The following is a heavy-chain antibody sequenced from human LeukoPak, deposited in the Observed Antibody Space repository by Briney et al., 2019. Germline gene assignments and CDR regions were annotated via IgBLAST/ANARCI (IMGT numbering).Heavy chain of an antibody. J-gene: IGHJ4*02. V-gene: IGHV4-34*01. CDR3: ARGAQTYYDKAPVDY. CDR2: INHSGST. Sequence: PSETLSLTCAVYGGSFSGYYWSWIRQPPGTGLEWFGEINHSGSTNYNPSLKSRVTISVDTSKSQFSLKLNSMTAADTAVYYCARGAQTYYDKAPVDYWGQGTLVTVSS. CDR1: GGSFSGYY. D-gene: IGHD3-22*01.